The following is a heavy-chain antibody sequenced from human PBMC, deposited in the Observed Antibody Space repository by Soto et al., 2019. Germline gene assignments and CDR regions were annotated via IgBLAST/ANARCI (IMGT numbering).Heavy chain of an antibody. CDR3: ARDKGAPLPAARNYYYYGMGV. CDR1: GGTFSSYA. D-gene: IGHD2-2*01. V-gene: IGHV1-69*13. CDR2: IIPIFGTA. Sequence: SVKVSCKASGGTFSSYAISWVRQAPGQGLEWMGGIIPIFGTANYAQKFQGRVTITADESTSTAYMELSSLRSEDTAVYYCARDKGAPLPAARNYYYYGMGVWGQGTTVTVSS. J-gene: IGHJ6*02.